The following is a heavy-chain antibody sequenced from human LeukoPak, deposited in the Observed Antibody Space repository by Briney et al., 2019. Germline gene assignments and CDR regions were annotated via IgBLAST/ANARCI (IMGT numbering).Heavy chain of an antibody. CDR3: ATWGIAVAGTFDY. V-gene: IGHV4-59*08. CDR1: GGSISIFY. Sequence: SETLSLTCTVSGGSISIFYGSCIRQPPGKGLEWIGYIYYSGSTNYNPSFKSRVAISVDTSKNQFSLKLSSVTAADTAVYCCATWGIAVAGTFDYWGQGTLVTVST. J-gene: IGHJ4*02. CDR2: IYYSGST. D-gene: IGHD6-19*01.